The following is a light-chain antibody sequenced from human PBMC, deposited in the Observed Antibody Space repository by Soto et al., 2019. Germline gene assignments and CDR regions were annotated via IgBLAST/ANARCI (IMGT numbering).Light chain of an antibody. CDR2: DAS. Sequence: EIVFTQSPATLSFSPGERATLSCRASQSINRHLAWYRQKPGQAPRLLIYDASNRATGIPARFSGSGSGTDFTLTISSLEPEDFGVYYCQQRSNWPPVTFGGGTKVDI. V-gene: IGKV3-11*01. CDR3: QQRSNWPPVT. J-gene: IGKJ4*01. CDR1: QSINRH.